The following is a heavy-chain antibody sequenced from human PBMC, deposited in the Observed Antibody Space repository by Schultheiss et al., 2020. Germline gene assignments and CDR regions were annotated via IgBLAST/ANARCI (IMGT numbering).Heavy chain of an antibody. J-gene: IGHJ4*02. CDR3: AKGDCVGHGDCSFDC. Sequence: GGSLRLSCAASGFTFSTYAMSWVRQAPGKGLEWVSAISGNGGSTYFADSVKGRFTISRDNSKNTLYLQMSSLSAKDTAIYYCAKGDCVGHGDCSFDCWGQGILVTVSA. V-gene: IGHV3-23*01. CDR2: ISGNGGST. D-gene: IGHD2-21*02. CDR1: GFTFSTYA.